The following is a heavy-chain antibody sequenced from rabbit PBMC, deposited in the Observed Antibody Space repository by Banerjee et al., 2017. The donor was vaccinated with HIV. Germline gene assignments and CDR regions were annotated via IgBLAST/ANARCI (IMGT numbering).Heavy chain of an antibody. D-gene: IGHD8-1*01. V-gene: IGHV1S45*01. CDR1: GFTISSYDY. Sequence: QEQLVESGGGLVTPGGTLTLTCTASGFTISSYDYMCWVRQAPGKGLEWIACIYTGSSGSTDYASWAKGRFTISKTSSTTVTLQMTSLTAADTATYFCARDGAGGSPLKLWGPGTLVTVS. CDR2: IYTGSSGST. CDR3: ARDGAGGSPLKL. J-gene: IGHJ4*01.